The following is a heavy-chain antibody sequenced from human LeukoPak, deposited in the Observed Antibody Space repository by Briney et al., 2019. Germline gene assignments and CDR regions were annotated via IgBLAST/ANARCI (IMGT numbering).Heavy chain of an antibody. CDR1: GGSISSYY. D-gene: IGHD6-19*01. CDR3: ARGTLYRGWSYYLDF. V-gene: IGHV4-4*07. Sequence: SETLSLTCTVSGGSISSYYWSWIRQPPGKGLEWIGRIYTSGSTNYNPSLKSRVTMSVDTSKNQFSLKLSPVTAADTAVYYCARGTLYRGWSYYLDFWGQGSQVTVSS. J-gene: IGHJ4*02. CDR2: IYTSGST.